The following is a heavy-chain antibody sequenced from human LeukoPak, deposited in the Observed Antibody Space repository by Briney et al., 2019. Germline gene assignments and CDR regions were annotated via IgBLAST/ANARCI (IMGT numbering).Heavy chain of an antibody. CDR3: ARNGTVTTRRYYYYYYLDV. CDR1: GFTFSSYW. V-gene: IGHV3-7*01. CDR2: IKQDGSEK. J-gene: IGHJ6*03. D-gene: IGHD4-17*01. Sequence: GESLKISCAASGFTFSSYWMSWVRQAPGKGLEWVANIKQDGSEKYYVDSVKGRFTISRDNAKNSLYLQMNSLRAEDTAVYYCARNGTVTTRRYYYYYYLDVWGKGTTVTVSS.